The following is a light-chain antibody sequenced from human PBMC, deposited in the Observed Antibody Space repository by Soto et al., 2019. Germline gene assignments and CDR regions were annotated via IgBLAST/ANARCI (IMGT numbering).Light chain of an antibody. CDR2: LEGSGSY. CDR1: SGHSSNI. Sequence: QAVVTQSPSASSSLGSSVKLTCTLSSGHSSNIITWHQQQPGKAPRYLMRLEGSGSYNKGSGFPDRFSGSSSGADRYLNISHLQSEDEADYYCETWDSNSRVFGGGTKLPVL. CDR3: ETWDSNSRV. V-gene: IGLV4-60*03. J-gene: IGLJ3*02.